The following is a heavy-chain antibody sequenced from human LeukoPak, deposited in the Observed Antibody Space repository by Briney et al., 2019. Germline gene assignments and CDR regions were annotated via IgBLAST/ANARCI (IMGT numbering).Heavy chain of an antibody. CDR1: GGTFSSYA. D-gene: IGHD6-13*01. V-gene: IGHV1-2*02. CDR3: ARASSSSHAHFDY. Sequence: ASVKVSCKASGGTFSSYAISWVRQAPGQGLEWMGWINPNSGGTNYAQKFQGRVTMTRDTSISTAYMELSRLRSDDTAVYYCARASSSSHAHFDYWGQGTLVTVSS. CDR2: INPNSGGT. J-gene: IGHJ4*02.